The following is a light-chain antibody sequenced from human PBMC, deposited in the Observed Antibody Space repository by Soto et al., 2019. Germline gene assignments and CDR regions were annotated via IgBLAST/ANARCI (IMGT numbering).Light chain of an antibody. J-gene: IGKJ2*02. V-gene: IGKV3-20*01. Sequence: EIVLTQSPGTLSLSPGERATLSCRASQSVSSSYLAWYQQRPGQAPRLLIYGACSRATGIPDRFSGSGSGTDFTLPISRLEPDDFAVYYCQQYGSQPPWTFGQVNKLEI. CDR1: QSVSSSY. CDR3: QQYGSQPPWT. CDR2: GAC.